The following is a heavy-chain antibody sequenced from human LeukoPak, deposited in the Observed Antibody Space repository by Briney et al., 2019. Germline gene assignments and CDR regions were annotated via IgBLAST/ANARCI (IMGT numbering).Heavy chain of an antibody. Sequence: ASVKVSCKASGHTFTDYYMHWVRQAPGQGLEWMGWINPNSGGTNYAQKFQGRVTMTSDTSISTAYMELSRLRSDDTAVYFCARGAPAAGDDPFDTWGQGTMVTVSS. V-gene: IGHV1-2*02. D-gene: IGHD6-25*01. CDR1: GHTFTDYY. J-gene: IGHJ3*02. CDR2: INPNSGGT. CDR3: ARGAPAAGDDPFDT.